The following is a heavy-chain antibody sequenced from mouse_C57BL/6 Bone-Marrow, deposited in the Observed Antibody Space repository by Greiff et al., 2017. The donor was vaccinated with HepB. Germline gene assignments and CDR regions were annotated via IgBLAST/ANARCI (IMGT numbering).Heavy chain of an antibody. CDR3: ARSGITTVVADD. CDR1: GYAFTNYL. V-gene: IGHV1-54*01. CDR2: INPGSGGT. Sequence: VQLQESGAELVRPGTSVKVSCKASGYAFTNYLIEWVKQRPGQGLEWIGVINPGSGGTNYNEKFKGKATLTADKSSSTDYMQLSSLTSEDSAVYYCARSGITTVVADDWGTGTTLTVSS. J-gene: IGHJ2*01. D-gene: IGHD1-1*01.